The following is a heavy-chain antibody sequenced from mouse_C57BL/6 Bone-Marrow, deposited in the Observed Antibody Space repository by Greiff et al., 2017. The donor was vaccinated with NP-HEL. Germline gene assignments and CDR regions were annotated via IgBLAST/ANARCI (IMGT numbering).Heavy chain of an antibody. Sequence: QVHVKQPGAELVKPGASVKLSCKASGYTFTSYWMQWVKQRPGQGLEWIGEIDPSDSYTNYNQKFKGKATLTVDTSSSTAYMQLSSLTSEDSAVYYCASLLWGYWGQGTTLTVSS. CDR3: ASLLWGY. CDR2: IDPSDSYT. V-gene: IGHV1-50*01. J-gene: IGHJ2*01. D-gene: IGHD2-10*01. CDR1: GYTFTSYW.